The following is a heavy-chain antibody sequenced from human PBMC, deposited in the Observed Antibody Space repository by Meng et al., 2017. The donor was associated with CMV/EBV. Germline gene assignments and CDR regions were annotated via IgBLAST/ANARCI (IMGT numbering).Heavy chain of an antibody. CDR3: ARGGIVVVPAAMPPFSGFDY. CDR1: GGSISSYY. D-gene: IGHD2-2*01. Sequence: SETLSLTCTVSGGSISSYYWSWIRQPPGKGLEWIGYIYYSGSTNYNPSLKSRVTISVDTSKNQFSLKLSSVTAADTAVYYCARGGIVVVPAAMPPFSGFDYWGQGTLVTVSS. J-gene: IGHJ4*02. CDR2: IYYSGST. V-gene: IGHV4-59*01.